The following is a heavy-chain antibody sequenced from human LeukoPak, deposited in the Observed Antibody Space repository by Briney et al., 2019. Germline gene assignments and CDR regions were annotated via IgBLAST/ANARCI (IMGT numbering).Heavy chain of an antibody. V-gene: IGHV1-18*01. CDR1: GYTFSSYG. D-gene: IGHD3-10*01. CDR2: ISAYNGNT. CDR3: ARQMYGSGSNWFDP. J-gene: IGHJ5*02. Sequence: ASVKVSFKASGYTFSSYGISWVRQAPGQGLEWMGWISAYNGNTNYAQKLQGRVTMTTDTSTSTAYMELRSLRSDDTAVYYCARQMYGSGSNWFDPWGQGTLVTVSS.